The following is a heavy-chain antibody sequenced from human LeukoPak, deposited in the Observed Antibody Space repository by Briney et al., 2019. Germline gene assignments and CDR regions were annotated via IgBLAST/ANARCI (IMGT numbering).Heavy chain of an antibody. D-gene: IGHD3-22*01. CDR2: ISYDGSNK. V-gene: IGHV3-30*18. Sequence: GGSLRLSCAASGFTFSSYGMHWVRQAPGKGLEWVAVISYDGSNKYYADSVKGRFTISRDNSKNTLYLQMNSLRAEDTAVYYCAKDSEGAYYYDSSGFDYWGQGTLVTVSS. CDR3: AKDSEGAYYYDSSGFDY. CDR1: GFTFSSYG. J-gene: IGHJ4*02.